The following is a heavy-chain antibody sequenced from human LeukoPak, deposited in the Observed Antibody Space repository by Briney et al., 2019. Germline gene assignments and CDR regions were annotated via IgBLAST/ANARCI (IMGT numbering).Heavy chain of an antibody. Sequence: GGSLRLSCAASGFTFSSYWMSWVRQAPGKGLEWVANIKQDGSEKYYVDSVKGRFTISRDNAKNSLYLQMNRLRAEDTAVYYCAREYYCSSTSCYVEGDAFDIWGQGTMVTVSS. CDR3: AREYYCSSTSCYVEGDAFDI. D-gene: IGHD2-2*01. CDR1: GFTFSSYW. J-gene: IGHJ3*02. CDR2: IKQDGSEK. V-gene: IGHV3-7*03.